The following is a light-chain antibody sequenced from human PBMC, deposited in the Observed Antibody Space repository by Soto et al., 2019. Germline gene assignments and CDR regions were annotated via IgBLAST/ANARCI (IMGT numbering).Light chain of an antibody. Sequence: DIVLTQSPGTLSFSPGERATLSFISSQSITNNFLAWYQQKPGQAPRLLIYGASYRATGIPDRFSGSGSGTDFTLTISRLEPEDFAVYYCHQYGSSPSTFGQGTKVDIK. CDR2: GAS. V-gene: IGKV3-20*01. CDR1: QSITNNF. J-gene: IGKJ1*01. CDR3: HQYGSSPST.